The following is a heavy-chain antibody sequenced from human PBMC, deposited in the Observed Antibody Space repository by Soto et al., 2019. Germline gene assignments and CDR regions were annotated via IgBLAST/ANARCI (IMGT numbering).Heavy chain of an antibody. Sequence: GGSLRLSCAASGFTFSSYAMSWVRQAPGKGLEWVSAISGSGGSTYYADSVKGRFTISRDNSKNTLYLQMNSLRAEDTAVYYCAKPFFEWFPGLYYFDYWGQGTLVTVSS. CDR2: ISGSGGST. CDR1: GFTFSSYA. V-gene: IGHV3-23*01. CDR3: AKPFFEWFPGLYYFDY. D-gene: IGHD3-3*01. J-gene: IGHJ4*02.